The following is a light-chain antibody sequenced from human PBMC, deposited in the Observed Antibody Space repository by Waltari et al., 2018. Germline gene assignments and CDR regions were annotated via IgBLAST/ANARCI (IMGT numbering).Light chain of an antibody. J-gene: IGLJ1*01. CDR2: EVT. V-gene: IGLV2-8*01. CDR3: ISYVGSNYYV. CDR1: SSDVGSYNY. Sequence: QSALTQPPSASGSPGQSVTISCPRTSSDVGSYNYVSWYQQHPGEAPKLMIYEVTKRPSGVPDRFSGSKSGNTASLTVSGLQAEDEADYYCISYVGSNYYVFGTGTKVTVL.